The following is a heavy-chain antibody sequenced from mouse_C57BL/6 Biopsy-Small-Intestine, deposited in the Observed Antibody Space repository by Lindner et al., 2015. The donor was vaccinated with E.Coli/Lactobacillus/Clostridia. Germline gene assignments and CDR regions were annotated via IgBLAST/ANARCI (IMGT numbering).Heavy chain of an antibody. V-gene: IGHV1-47*01. J-gene: IGHJ4*01. Sequence: VQLQEVWGLRLVKPGTSVKMSCKASGYTFTTYPIEWMKQNHGKSLEWIGNFHPYNDDTKYNEKFKGKATLTVEKSSNTVYLELSRLTSDDSAVYYCARSRNWDAAMDYWGQGTSVTVSS. CDR1: GYTFTTYP. CDR2: FHPYNDDT. CDR3: ARSRNWDAAMDY. D-gene: IGHD4-1*01.